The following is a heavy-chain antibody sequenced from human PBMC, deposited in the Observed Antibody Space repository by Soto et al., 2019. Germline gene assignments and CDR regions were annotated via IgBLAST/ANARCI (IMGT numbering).Heavy chain of an antibody. Sequence: QVQLVQSGAEVKKPGASVKVSCKASGYTFTSYGISWVRQAPGQGLEWMGWINVYNGNTNYAQKLQCXVTMTTDTSTSTAYLDLRSLRSDDTAVYFCARDTSRGEYDYWGQGTLVTVSS. V-gene: IGHV1-18*01. J-gene: IGHJ4*02. CDR3: ARDTSRGEYDY. CDR1: GYTFTSYG. D-gene: IGHD3-10*01. CDR2: INVYNGNT.